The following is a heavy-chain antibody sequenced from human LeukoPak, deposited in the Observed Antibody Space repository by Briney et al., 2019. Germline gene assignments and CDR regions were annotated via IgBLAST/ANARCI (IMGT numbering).Heavy chain of an antibody. CDR1: GFTFSNYA. Sequence: LRLSCAASGFTFSNYAMTWIRQPLGKGLEWIGYIYHTGSTYYNPSLKSRVTISVDTSKNQFSLRLSSVTAADTAVYYCARLQYCSGTSCYWFDPWGQGTLVTVSS. CDR3: ARLQYCSGTSCYWFDP. J-gene: IGHJ5*02. V-gene: IGHV4-30-2*01. CDR2: IYHTGST. D-gene: IGHD2-2*01.